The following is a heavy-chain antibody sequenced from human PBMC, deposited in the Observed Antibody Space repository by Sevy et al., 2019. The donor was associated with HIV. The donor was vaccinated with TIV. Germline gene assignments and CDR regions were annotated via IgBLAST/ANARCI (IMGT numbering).Heavy chain of an antibody. CDR2: ISNSGTTK. CDR1: GFTFSSYE. D-gene: IGHD4-17*01. CDR3: ARDLPPSATTVAHFDC. J-gene: IGHJ4*02. Sequence: GGSLRLSCAASGFTFSSYEMNWVRQAPGKGLEWVSYISNSGTTKYYPDSVKGRFTISRDNARNSLYLQMHSLRAEDTAVYYCARDLPPSATTVAHFDCWGQGTLVTVSS. V-gene: IGHV3-48*03.